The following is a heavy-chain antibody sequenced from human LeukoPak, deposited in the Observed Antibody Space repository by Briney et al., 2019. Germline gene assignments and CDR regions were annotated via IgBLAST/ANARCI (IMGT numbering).Heavy chain of an antibody. J-gene: IGHJ4*02. CDR3: ARDYGGNSNKVLDY. D-gene: IGHD4-23*01. CDR1: GFTFSSYS. CDR2: ISSSSSYI. V-gene: IGHV3-21*01. Sequence: GRSLRLSCAASGFTFSSYSMNWVRQAPGKGLEWVSSISSSSSYIYYADSVKGRFTISGDNAKNSLYLQMNSLRAEDTAVYYCARDYGGNSNKVLDYWGQGTLVTVSS.